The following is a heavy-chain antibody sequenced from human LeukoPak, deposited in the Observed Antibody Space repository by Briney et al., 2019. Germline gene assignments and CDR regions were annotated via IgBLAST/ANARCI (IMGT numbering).Heavy chain of an antibody. CDR2: INHSGST. CDR1: GGSFSGYY. D-gene: IGHD3-22*01. CDR3: ARLGITMIVVPKGPWTD. J-gene: IGHJ4*02. V-gene: IGHV4-34*01. Sequence: SETLSLTCAVYGGSFSGYYWSWIRQPPGKGLEWIGEINHSGSTNYNPSLKSRVTISVDTSKNQFSLKLSSVTAADTAVYYCARLGITMIVVPKGPWTDWGQGTLATVSS.